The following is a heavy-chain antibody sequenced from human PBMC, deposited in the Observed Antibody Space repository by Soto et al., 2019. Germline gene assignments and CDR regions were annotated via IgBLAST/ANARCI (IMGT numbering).Heavy chain of an antibody. CDR3: EGMGLRDDY. CDR2: ISYDGSNK. V-gene: IGHV3-30-3*01. J-gene: IGHJ4*02. D-gene: IGHD4-17*01. Sequence: QVQLVESGGGVVQPGRSLRLSCAASGFTFSSYAMHWVRQAPGKGLERVAVISYDGSNKYYADSVKGRFTISRDNSKNTLYLQMNSLRAEDTAVYYCEGMGLRDDYWGQGTLVTVSS. CDR1: GFTFSSYA.